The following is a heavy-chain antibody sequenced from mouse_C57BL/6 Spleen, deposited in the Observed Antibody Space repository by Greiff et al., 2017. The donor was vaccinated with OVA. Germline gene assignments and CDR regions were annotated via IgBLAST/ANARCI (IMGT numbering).Heavy chain of an antibody. CDR3: GRSGDYPWFAY. CDR2: IYPSDSET. Sequence: QVQLKQSGAELVRPGSSVKLSCKASGYTFTSYWMDWVKQRPGQGLEWIGNIYPSDSETYYNQKFKDNATLTVDKASRTAYMQLSSMTYEDSAVYYCGRSGDYPWFAYWGQGTLVTVSA. D-gene: IGHD2-4*01. J-gene: IGHJ3*01. CDR1: GYTFTSYW. V-gene: IGHV1-61*01.